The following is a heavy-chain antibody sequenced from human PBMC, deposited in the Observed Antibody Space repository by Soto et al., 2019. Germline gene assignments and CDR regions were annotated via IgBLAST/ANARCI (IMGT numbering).Heavy chain of an antibody. D-gene: IGHD5-18*01. CDR1: GYTFTSYG. CDR2: ISAYNGNT. Sequence: VACKASGYTFTSYGISWVRQAPGQGLEWMGWISAYNGNTNYAQKLQGRVTMTTDTSTSTAYMELRSLRSDDTAVYYCASMGLGYEIDYWGQGTLVTVSS. V-gene: IGHV1-18*01. J-gene: IGHJ4*02. CDR3: ASMGLGYEIDY.